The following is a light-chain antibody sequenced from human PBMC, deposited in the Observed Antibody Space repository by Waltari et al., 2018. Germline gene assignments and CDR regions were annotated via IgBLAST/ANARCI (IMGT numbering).Light chain of an antibody. V-gene: IGKV1-39*01. Sequence: SVGDRVSITCRASQSISNYLNWYQEKPGKAPKLLIQAASSLQSGVPSRFSGSGFGTDFTLTISSLQPEDFATYYCQQSYSTPQFTFGPGTKVDIK. CDR3: QQSYSTPQFT. CDR1: QSISNY. J-gene: IGKJ3*01. CDR2: AAS.